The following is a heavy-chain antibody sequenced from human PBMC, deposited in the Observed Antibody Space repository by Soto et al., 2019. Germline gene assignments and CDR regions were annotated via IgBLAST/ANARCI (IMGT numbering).Heavy chain of an antibody. CDR3: ARDWFHSSSWYHKNYYYYGMDV. J-gene: IGHJ6*02. CDR1: GFTFSSYS. CDR2: ISSSSSYI. D-gene: IGHD6-13*01. V-gene: IGHV3-21*01. Sequence: GGSLRLSCAASGFTFSSYSMNWVRQAPGKGLEWVSSISSSSSYIYYADSVKGRFTISRDNAKNSLYLQMNSLRAEDTAVYYCARDWFHSSSWYHKNYYYYGMDVWGQGTTVTVSS.